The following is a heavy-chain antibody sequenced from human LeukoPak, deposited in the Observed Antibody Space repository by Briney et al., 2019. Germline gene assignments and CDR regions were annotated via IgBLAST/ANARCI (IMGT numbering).Heavy chain of an antibody. V-gene: IGHV4-4*07. CDR3: ARGGASSEWFDP. J-gene: IGHJ5*02. D-gene: IGHD6-25*01. Sequence: SETLSLTCTVSGVSITTYYWSWLRQPAGKGLEWIGRIYNGGTTNYNPSLKSRVSISVDTSNNQFSLNVNSVTAADTAVYYCARGGASSEWFDPWGQGTLVTVSS. CDR1: GVSITTYY. CDR2: IYNGGTT.